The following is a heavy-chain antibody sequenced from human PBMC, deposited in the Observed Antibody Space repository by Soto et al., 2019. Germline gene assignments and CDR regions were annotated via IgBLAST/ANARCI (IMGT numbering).Heavy chain of an antibody. D-gene: IGHD6-19*01. CDR3: ARGKSGWYLLGY. V-gene: IGHV3-48*01. CDR1: GFTFSSYS. CDR2: ISTTSTTM. J-gene: IGHJ4*02. Sequence: GSLRLSCSASGFTFSSYSMYWVRQAPGKGLEWVSYISTTSTTMYYADSVKGRFTISRDNAQNSLYLQMNSLRAEDTAVYYCARGKSGWYLLGYWGQGTLVTVSS.